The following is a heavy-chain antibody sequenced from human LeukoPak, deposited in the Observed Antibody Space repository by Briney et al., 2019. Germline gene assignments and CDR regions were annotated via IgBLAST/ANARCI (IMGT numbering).Heavy chain of an antibody. CDR3: ARGQYSSSWYLTHDAFDI. J-gene: IGHJ3*02. CDR1: GYTSTSYD. Sequence: ASVKVSCKASGYTSTSYDINWVRQATGQGLEWMGWMNPNSGNTGYAQKFQGRVTMTRNTSISTAYMELSSLRSEDTAVYYCARGQYSSSWYLTHDAFDIWGQGTMVTVSS. CDR2: MNPNSGNT. V-gene: IGHV1-8*01. D-gene: IGHD6-13*01.